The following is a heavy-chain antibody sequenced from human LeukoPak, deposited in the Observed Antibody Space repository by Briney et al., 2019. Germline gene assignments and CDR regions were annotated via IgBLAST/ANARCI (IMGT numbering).Heavy chain of an antibody. V-gene: IGHV4-59*01. CDR3: AREYSSGWYFEY. J-gene: IGHJ4*02. CDR2: FYYSGST. CDR1: GGPIRSYY. Sequence: SETLSLTCTVSGGPIRSYYWSWIRQPPGKGLEWIGYFYYSGSTNYNPSLKSRVTISLDTSKNQLSLNLNSVTAADTAVYYCAREYSSGWYFEYWGQGTLVTVSS. D-gene: IGHD6-19*01.